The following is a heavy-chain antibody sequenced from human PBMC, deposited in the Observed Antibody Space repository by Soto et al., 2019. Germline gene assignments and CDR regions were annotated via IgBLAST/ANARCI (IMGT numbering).Heavy chain of an antibody. V-gene: IGHV1-2*02. CDR3: ARDPSVDDYNHNWFDP. D-gene: IGHD4-4*01. Sequence: QVQLVQSGAEVKKPGASVKVSCKASGYTFTGYYMHWVRQAPGQGLEWMGWINPNSGGTNYAQKFQGRVTMTRDTSISTAYMELSRLRSDDTAVYYCARDPSVDDYNHNWFDPWGQGTLVTVSS. CDR2: INPNSGGT. J-gene: IGHJ5*02. CDR1: GYTFTGYY.